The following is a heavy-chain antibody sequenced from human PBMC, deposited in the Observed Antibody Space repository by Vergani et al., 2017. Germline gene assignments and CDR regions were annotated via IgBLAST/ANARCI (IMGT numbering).Heavy chain of an antibody. D-gene: IGHD6-19*01. CDR3: AKGDSIAVAGLVDY. J-gene: IGHJ4*02. CDR1: GFMFSNYW. Sequence: EVQLVESGGGLVQPGGSLRLSCAASGFMFSNYWMNWVRQAPGKGLEWVANIKQDGSEKYYVDSVRGRFTISRDNAKNSLYLQMNSLRAEDTAVYYCAKGDSIAVAGLVDYWGQGTLVTVSS. V-gene: IGHV3-7*03. CDR2: IKQDGSEK.